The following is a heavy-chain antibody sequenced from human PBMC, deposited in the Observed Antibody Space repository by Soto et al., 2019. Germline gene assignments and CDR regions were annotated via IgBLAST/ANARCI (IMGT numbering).Heavy chain of an antibody. CDR2: IYSGGST. J-gene: IGHJ4*02. V-gene: IGHV3-53*01. Sequence: GSLRLSCADSGFTVSSNYMSWVRQAPGKGLEWVSVIYSGGSTYYADSVKGRFTISRDNSKNTLYLQMNSLRAEDTAVYYCARATHSSGWYGVDYWGQGTLVTVSS. D-gene: IGHD6-19*01. CDR1: GFTVSSNY. CDR3: ARATHSSGWYGVDY.